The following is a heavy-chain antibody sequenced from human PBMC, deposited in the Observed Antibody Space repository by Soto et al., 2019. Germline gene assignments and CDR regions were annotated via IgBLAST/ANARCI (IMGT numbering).Heavy chain of an antibody. Sequence: GGSLRLSCAASGFTFSSYAIHWVRQAPGKGLEWVALISYDGSNKYYADSVKGRFTISRDNSKNTLYLQMNSLRDEDTAVYYCARDPGSSYGPPDYWGQGTLVTVSS. D-gene: IGHD5-18*01. V-gene: IGHV3-30-3*01. J-gene: IGHJ4*02. CDR3: ARDPGSSYGPPDY. CDR2: ISYDGSNK. CDR1: GFTFSSYA.